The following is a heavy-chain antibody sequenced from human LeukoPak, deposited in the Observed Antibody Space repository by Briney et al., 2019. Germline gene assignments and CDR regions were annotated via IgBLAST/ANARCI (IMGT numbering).Heavy chain of an antibody. D-gene: IGHD2-15*01. CDR3: ARASGGYCSGGSCSFDY. CDR1: GFTFSSYA. J-gene: IGHJ4*02. Sequence: GGSLRLSCAASGFTFSSYAMSWVRQAPGKGLEWVSYISSSSSTIYYADSVKGRFTISRDNAKNSLYLQMNGLRDEDTAVYYCARASGGYCSGGSCSFDYWGQGTLVTVSS. V-gene: IGHV3-48*02. CDR2: ISSSSSTI.